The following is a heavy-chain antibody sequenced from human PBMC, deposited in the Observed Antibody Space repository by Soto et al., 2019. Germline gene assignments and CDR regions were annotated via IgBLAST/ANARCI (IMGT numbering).Heavy chain of an antibody. Sequence: SQTLSLTCAISGDSVSSNSAAWNWIRQSPSRGLEWLGRTYYRSKWYNDYVVSVKSRITINPDTSKNQFSLQLSSVTAADTAVYYCARDRGYSGYDVSNYFDYWGQGTLVTVSS. CDR1: GDSVSSNSAA. CDR3: ARDRGYSGYDVSNYFDY. D-gene: IGHD5-12*01. J-gene: IGHJ4*02. V-gene: IGHV6-1*01. CDR2: TYYRSKWYN.